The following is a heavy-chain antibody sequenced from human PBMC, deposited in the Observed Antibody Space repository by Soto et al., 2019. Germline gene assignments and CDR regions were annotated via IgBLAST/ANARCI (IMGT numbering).Heavy chain of an antibody. V-gene: IGHV1-69*01. J-gene: IGHJ6*02. D-gene: IGHD3-9*01. CDR1: GGSFSNYG. Sequence: QVQLVQSGAEVKKPGSSVRVSCKASGGSFSNYGISWVRQAPGQGLEWMGGIMPIFGTANYAQKFQGRVTISADELTSTASLELSILSSDDTAIYFCARARNYDLLTVGEYALDVWGQGTTVTVS. CDR2: IMPIFGTA. CDR3: ARARNYDLLTVGEYALDV.